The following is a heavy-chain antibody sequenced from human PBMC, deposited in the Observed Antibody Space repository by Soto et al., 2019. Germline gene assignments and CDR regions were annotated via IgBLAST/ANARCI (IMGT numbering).Heavy chain of an antibody. Sequence: QVQLVQSGAEMKKPGSSVKVSCKASGGTFSSYAISWVRQAPGQGLEWMVGIIPIFGTANYAQKFQGRVTITADESTSTAYMELSSLRSEDSAVYYCARDRQAYYDSSGYSIDYWGQGTLVTVSS. CDR1: GGTFSSYA. V-gene: IGHV1-69*01. J-gene: IGHJ4*02. CDR2: IIPIFGTA. D-gene: IGHD3-22*01. CDR3: ARDRQAYYDSSGYSIDY.